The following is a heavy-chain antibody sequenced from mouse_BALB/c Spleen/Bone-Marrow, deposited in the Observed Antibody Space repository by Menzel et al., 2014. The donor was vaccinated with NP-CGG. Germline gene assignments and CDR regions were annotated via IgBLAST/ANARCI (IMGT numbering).Heavy chain of an antibody. CDR2: INPSTGYT. CDR1: GYTFTSYW. Sequence: VKLMESGAELAKPGASVKMSCKASGYTFTSYWMHWVKQRPGQGLEWIGYINPSTGYTEYNQKFKDKDTLTADKYSSTDIMQLSSLTSEDSAVYYCARSLAGTCFEYWGQGTPLTVSS. D-gene: IGHD4-1*01. CDR3: ARSLAGTCFEY. J-gene: IGHJ2*01. V-gene: IGHV1-7*01.